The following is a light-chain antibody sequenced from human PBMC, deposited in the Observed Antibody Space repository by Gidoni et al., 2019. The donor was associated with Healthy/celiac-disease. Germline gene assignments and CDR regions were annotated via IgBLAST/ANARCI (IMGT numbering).Light chain of an antibody. Sequence: EIVMTQSPATLSVSPGERATLSCRASQSVSSNLAWYQPKPGQAPRLLIYGASTRATGIPARFSGXGXGTEFTLTISSLQSEDFAVYYCQQYNXXXXTFGQGTKVEIK. J-gene: IGKJ1*01. CDR1: QSVSSN. V-gene: IGKV3-15*01. CDR3: QQYNXXXXT. CDR2: GAS.